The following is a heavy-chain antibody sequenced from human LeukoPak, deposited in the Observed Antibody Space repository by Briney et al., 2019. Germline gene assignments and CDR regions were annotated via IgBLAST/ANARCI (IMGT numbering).Heavy chain of an antibody. CDR1: GFTFSSYS. J-gene: IGHJ6*03. D-gene: IGHD5-12*01. CDR3: ASGYDYQGGLYYHYMDV. CDR2: ISSSSSYI. V-gene: IGHV3-21*01. Sequence: PGGSLRLSCAASGFTFSSYSMNWVRQAPGKGLEWVSSISSSSSYIYYADSVKGRFTISRDNAKNSLYLQMNSLRAEDTAVYYCASGYDYQGGLYYHYMDVWGKGTTVTVSS.